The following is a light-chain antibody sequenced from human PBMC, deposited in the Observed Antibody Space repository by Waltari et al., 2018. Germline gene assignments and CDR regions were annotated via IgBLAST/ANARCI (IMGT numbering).Light chain of an antibody. CDR3: CSYAVSSTLV. V-gene: IGLV2-23*02. Sequence: QSPLTQPASVSASPGQSITISCTGTSSDIGNDNLVTWYQQHSGKVPNLIIYDVTQRPSGVSDRFSGSKSGNTASLTISGRQEDDEADYYCCSYAVSSTLVFGGGTKVTVL. CDR1: SSDIGNDNL. CDR2: DVT. J-gene: IGLJ2*01.